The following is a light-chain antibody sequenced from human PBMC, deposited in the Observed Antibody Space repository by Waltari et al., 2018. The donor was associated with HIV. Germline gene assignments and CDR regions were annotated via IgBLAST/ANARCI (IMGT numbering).Light chain of an antibody. Sequence: QSVLTQPPSVSGAPGQRVTIPCTGSSSNIGATSDVHWYQQHPGRAPNRLIYNVNNRPSGVPYRFSGSKSGTSASLAITGLQAEDEADYYCQSYDSGLRMFGGGTKLTVL. CDR2: NVN. J-gene: IGLJ3*02. CDR1: SSNIGATSD. CDR3: QSYDSGLRM. V-gene: IGLV1-40*01.